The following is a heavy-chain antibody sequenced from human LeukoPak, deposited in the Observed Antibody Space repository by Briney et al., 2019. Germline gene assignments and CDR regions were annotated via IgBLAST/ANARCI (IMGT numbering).Heavy chain of an antibody. D-gene: IGHD1-1*01. CDR2: IKEDGSEK. J-gene: IGHJ4*02. CDR3: ANLLENY. CDR1: GFTFSNYW. Sequence: PGGSLRLSCAVSGFTFSNYWMAWVRQAPGKGLEWVANIKEDGSEKYHADSLKGRFTISRDNAKNSLYLQLNSLRAEDTAIYFCANLLENYWGQGTLVTVSS. V-gene: IGHV3-7*01.